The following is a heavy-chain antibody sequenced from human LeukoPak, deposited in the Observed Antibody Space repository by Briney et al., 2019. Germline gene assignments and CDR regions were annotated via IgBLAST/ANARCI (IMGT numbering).Heavy chain of an antibody. D-gene: IGHD4-11*01. CDR1: GFTFSSYS. CDR2: ISSGSSTI. V-gene: IGHV3-48*01. Sequence: GGSLRLSCAASGFTFSSYSMNWVRQAPGKGLEWISYISSGSSTIYYADSVKGRFTISRDNAKNSLYLQMNSLRAEDTAVCYCARGYSNYGYVFDIWGQGTMVTVSS. CDR3: ARGYSNYGYVFDI. J-gene: IGHJ3*02.